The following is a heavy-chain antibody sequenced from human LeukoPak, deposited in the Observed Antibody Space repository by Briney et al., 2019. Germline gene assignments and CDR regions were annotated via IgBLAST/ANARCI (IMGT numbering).Heavy chain of an antibody. CDR2: INPSGGST. CDR3: ARSRIEYYYDSSGYYPYYYYYYMDV. CDR1: GYTFTSYY. V-gene: IGHV1-46*03. J-gene: IGHJ6*03. D-gene: IGHD3-22*01. Sequence: ASVKVSCKASGYTFTSYYMHWVRQAPGQGLEWMGIINPSGGSTSYAQKFQGRVTMTRDTSTSTVYMELSSLRSEDTAVYYCARSRIEYYYDSSGYYPYYYYYYMDVWGKGTKVTVSS.